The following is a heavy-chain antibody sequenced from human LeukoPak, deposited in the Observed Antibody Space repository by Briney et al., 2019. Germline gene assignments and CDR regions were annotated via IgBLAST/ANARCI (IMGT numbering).Heavy chain of an antibody. Sequence: SETLSLTCAVYGGSFSGYYWSWIRQPPGKGLEWIGEINHSGSTNYNPSLKSRVTISVDTSKNQFSLKLSSVTAADTAVYYCASTPITYYYDSSGYYWGQGTPVTVSS. J-gene: IGHJ4*02. CDR1: GGSFSGYY. CDR2: INHSGST. CDR3: ASTPITYYYDSSGYY. V-gene: IGHV4-34*01. D-gene: IGHD3-22*01.